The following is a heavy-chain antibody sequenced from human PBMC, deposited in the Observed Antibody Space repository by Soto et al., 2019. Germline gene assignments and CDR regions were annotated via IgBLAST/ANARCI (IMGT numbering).Heavy chain of an antibody. V-gene: IGHV4-31*02. CDR2: IYYSGST. Sequence: SETMSLTCIVSGGAISSSSTKFWGWIRQHPGKGLEWIGYIYYSGSTYYNPSLKSRVTISVDTSKNQFSLKLSSVTAADTAVYYCAARINQAAPGDYWGQGTLVTVSS. CDR1: GGAISSSSTKF. J-gene: IGHJ4*02. D-gene: IGHD2-15*01. CDR3: AARINQAAPGDY.